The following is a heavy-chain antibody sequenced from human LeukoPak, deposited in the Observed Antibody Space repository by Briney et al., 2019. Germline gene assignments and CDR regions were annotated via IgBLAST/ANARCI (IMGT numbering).Heavy chain of an antibody. V-gene: IGHV3-33*01. CDR1: GFTFSSYG. CDR3: ATGTTEYYFDY. J-gene: IGHJ4*02. Sequence: PGGSLRLSCAASGFTFSSYGMHWVRQAPGKGLEWVAVIWYDGSNKYYADSVKGRFTISRDNSKNTLYLQMNSLRAEDTAVYYCATGTTEYYFDYWGQGTLVTVSS. D-gene: IGHD1-7*01. CDR2: IWYDGSNK.